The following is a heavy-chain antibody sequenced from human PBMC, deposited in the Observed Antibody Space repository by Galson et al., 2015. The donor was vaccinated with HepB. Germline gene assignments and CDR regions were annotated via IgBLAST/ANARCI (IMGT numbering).Heavy chain of an antibody. CDR3: ARGPHSYYDGGAFDI. D-gene: IGHD3-22*01. V-gene: IGHV3-33*08. Sequence: SLRLSCAASGFTFSTYGMHWVRQAPGKGLEWVAIIWYDGRNKNYEDSVKGRFTISRANSRNTLFLEMNSLRAEDTAVYYCARGPHSYYDGGAFDIWGQGTMLTVSS. J-gene: IGHJ3*02. CDR2: IWYDGRNK. CDR1: GFTFSTYG.